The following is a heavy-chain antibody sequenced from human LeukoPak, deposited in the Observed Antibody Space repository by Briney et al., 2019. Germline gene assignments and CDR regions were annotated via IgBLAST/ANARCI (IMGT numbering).Heavy chain of an antibody. V-gene: IGHV1-46*01. CDR2: INPSGGGT. D-gene: IGHD3-3*01. J-gene: IGHJ6*02. CDR1: GFTFTGYY. CDR3: ARDTILNYYGMDV. Sequence: GASVKVSCKASGFTFTGYYIHWVRQAPGQGLEWMGIINPSGGGTRYAQKFQGRVTMTGDTSTSTVYMELSSLRSEDTAVYYCARDTILNYYGMDVWGQGTTVTVSS.